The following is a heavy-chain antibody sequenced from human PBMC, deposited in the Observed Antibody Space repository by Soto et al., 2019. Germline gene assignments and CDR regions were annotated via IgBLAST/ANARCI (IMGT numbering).Heavy chain of an antibody. CDR1: GFTFSSYA. CDR2: ISYDGSNK. D-gene: IGHD3-10*01. CDR3: ARESGYYYGSVDGYFDY. Sequence: GGSLRLSCAASGFTFSSYAMHWVRQAPGKGLEWVAVISYDGSNKYYADSVKGRFTISRDNSKNTLYLQMNSLRAEDTAVYYCARESGYYYGSVDGYFDYWGQGTLVTVSS. J-gene: IGHJ4*02. V-gene: IGHV3-30-3*01.